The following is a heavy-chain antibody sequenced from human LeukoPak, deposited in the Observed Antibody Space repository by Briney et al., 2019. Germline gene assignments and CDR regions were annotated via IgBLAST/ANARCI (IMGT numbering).Heavy chain of an antibody. CDR1: GGTFSSYA. V-gene: IGHV1-69*05. J-gene: IGHJ4*02. CDR3: ARDRGVVVITATYDY. Sequence: SVKVSCKASGGTFSSYAISWVRQAPGQGLEWMGGIIPIFGTANYAQKFQGRVTMTRDTSISTAYMELSRLRSDDTAVYYCARDRGVVVITATYDYWGQGTLVTVSS. D-gene: IGHD3-22*01. CDR2: IIPIFGTA.